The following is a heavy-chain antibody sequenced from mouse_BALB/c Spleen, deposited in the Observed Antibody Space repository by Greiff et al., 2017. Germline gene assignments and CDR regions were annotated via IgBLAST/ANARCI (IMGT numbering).Heavy chain of an antibody. CDR3: ARAGGNHYYCDD. CDR2: IAPGSGSN. V-gene: IGHV1S41*01. J-gene: IGHJ2*01. Sequence: DLVKPGASVKLSCKASGYTFTSYWINWIKQRPGQGLEWIGRIAPGSGSNYYNEMFKGKATLTVDTSSSTAYIQLSSLSSEDSAVDYCARAGGNHYYCDDWGQGTTLTVSS. CDR1: GYTFTSYW. D-gene: IGHD2-1*01.